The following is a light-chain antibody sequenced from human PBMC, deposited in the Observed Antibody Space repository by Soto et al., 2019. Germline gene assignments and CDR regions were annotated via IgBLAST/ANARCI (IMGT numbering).Light chain of an antibody. CDR1: QGISSY. J-gene: IGKJ1*01. Sequence: DIQLTQSPSFLSASVGDRVTITCRASQGISSYLAWYQEKPGKAPKLLIYAAFILQSGVPSRFSGSGSGTEFTLTITSLQPDDFATYYCQQYNSYSRTFGQGTKVDIK. V-gene: IGKV1-9*01. CDR3: QQYNSYSRT. CDR2: AAF.